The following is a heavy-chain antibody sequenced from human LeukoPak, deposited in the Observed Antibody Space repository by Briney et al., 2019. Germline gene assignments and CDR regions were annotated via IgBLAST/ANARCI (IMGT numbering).Heavy chain of an antibody. CDR3: ARESYTSGWYDF. J-gene: IGHJ5*01. Sequence: PGRSLRLSCAASGFIFSNYAIHWVRQAPGKGLEWVAVISYDGSNKYYADSVKGRFTISRDNSKNTLYLQMNSLRAEDTAVYYCARESYTSGWYDFWGQGTLVAVSS. CDR1: GFIFSNYA. D-gene: IGHD6-19*01. V-gene: IGHV3-30*04. CDR2: ISYDGSNK.